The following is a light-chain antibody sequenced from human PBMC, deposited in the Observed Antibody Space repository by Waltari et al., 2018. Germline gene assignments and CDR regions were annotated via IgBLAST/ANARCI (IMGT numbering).Light chain of an antibody. V-gene: IGLV8-61*01. CDR2: KAN. J-gene: IGLJ3*02. CDR1: SGSLSTTLY. Sequence: QTVVTQEPSLSVSPGGTVTLTCALSSGSLSTTLYATWYQQTPGQAPRTLVYKANPRSSGVPDRFAGSILGNTAALTITGAQADDESDYYCALYMGSGIWVFGGGTRLTVL. CDR3: ALYMGSGIWV.